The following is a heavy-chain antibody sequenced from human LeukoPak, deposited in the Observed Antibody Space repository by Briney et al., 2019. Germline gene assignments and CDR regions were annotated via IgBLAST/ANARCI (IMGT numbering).Heavy chain of an antibody. CDR3: ARDPFRITFGGVIVFDY. Sequence: SETLSLACTVSGGSISSSSYYWGWIRRPPGKGREWIGSIYYSGSTYCNPSLKSRVTISVDTSKNQFSLKLSSVTAADTAVYYCARDPFRITFGGVIVFDYWGQGTLVTVSS. V-gene: IGHV4-39*07. J-gene: IGHJ4*02. CDR2: IYYSGST. D-gene: IGHD3-16*02. CDR1: GGSISSSSYY.